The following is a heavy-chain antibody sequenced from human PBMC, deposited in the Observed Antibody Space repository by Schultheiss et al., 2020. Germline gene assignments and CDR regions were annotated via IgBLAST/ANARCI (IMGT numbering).Heavy chain of an antibody. CDR3: VREATMTTSFNY. CDR2: TYYRSRWYN. J-gene: IGHJ4*02. D-gene: IGHD5-24*01. CDR1: GDSLSDTIAA. V-gene: IGHV6-1*01. Sequence: SQPLSLTCVISGDSLSDTIAAWSWIRQSPSRGLEWLGRTYYRSRWYNDYAISVKSRITINPDTSKNQFSLQLKSLTPEDTAIYYCVREATMTTSFNYWGQGTLV.